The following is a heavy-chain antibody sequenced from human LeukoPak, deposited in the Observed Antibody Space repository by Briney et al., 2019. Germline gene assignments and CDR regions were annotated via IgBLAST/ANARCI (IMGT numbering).Heavy chain of an antibody. V-gene: IGHV3-23*01. J-gene: IGHJ6*03. CDR3: AKGSVVTYYYYYMDV. CDR1: GFTFSSYA. Sequence: GGSLRLSCAASGFTFSSYAMSWVRQAPGKGREWVSAISGSGGSTYYADSVKGRFTISRDNSKNTLYLQMNSLRAEDTAVYYCAKGSVVTYYYYYMDVWGKGTTVTVSS. CDR2: ISGSGGST. D-gene: IGHD3-22*01.